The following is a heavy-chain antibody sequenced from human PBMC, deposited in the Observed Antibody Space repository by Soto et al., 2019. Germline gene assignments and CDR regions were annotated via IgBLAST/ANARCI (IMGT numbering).Heavy chain of an antibody. D-gene: IGHD3-16*01. J-gene: IGHJ6*02. CDR3: ARAITVLTRDYYYYGRDV. Sequence: GASVKVSCKASGGTFSSYAISWVRQAPGQGLEWMGGIIPIFGTANYAQKFQGRVTITADESTSTAYMELSSLRSEDTAVNYWARAITVLTRDYYYYGRDVGGQGTRVPVSS. CDR1: GGTFSSYA. V-gene: IGHV1-69*13. CDR2: IIPIFGTA.